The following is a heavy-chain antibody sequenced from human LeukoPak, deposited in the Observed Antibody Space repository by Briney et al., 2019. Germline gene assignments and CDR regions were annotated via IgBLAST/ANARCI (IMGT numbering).Heavy chain of an antibody. J-gene: IGHJ6*03. V-gene: IGHV4-39*07. CDR2: IFYSGST. CDR1: GGSISTSNYY. CDR3: ASSVYDILTGYRNYYYYYYMDV. Sequence: PSETLSLTCTVSGGSISTSNYYWGWIRQPPGKGLEWIGNIFYSGSTYYNPSLKSRVTISVDTSKNQFSLKLSSVTAADTAVYYCASSVYDILTGYRNYYYYYYMDVWGKGTTVTVSS. D-gene: IGHD3-9*01.